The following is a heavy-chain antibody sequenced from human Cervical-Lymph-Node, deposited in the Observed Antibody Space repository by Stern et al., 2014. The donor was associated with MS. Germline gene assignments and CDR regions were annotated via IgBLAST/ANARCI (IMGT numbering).Heavy chain of an antibody. CDR1: GFTFSDFC. Sequence: VHLVESGGGVFQPGRSLRLSCAASGFTFSDFCMHWVRQAPGQGLEWVAIIWYDGSNKNYADSVKGRFTISRDNSKNTVFLQMNSLSAEDTAVYYCARGSGGEGFDYWGQGTLVTVSS. V-gene: IGHV3-33*01. CDR3: ARGSGGEGFDY. J-gene: IGHJ4*02. D-gene: IGHD3-16*01. CDR2: IWYDGSNK.